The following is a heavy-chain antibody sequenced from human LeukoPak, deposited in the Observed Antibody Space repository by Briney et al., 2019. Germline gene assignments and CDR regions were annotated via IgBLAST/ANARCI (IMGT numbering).Heavy chain of an antibody. CDR2: ISSSSSTI. J-gene: IGHJ4*02. D-gene: IGHD2-2*01. CDR3: ARRYQLGYFDY. V-gene: IGHV3-48*04. CDR1: GFTFSSYS. Sequence: GGSLRLSCAASGFTFSSYSMNWVRQAPGKGLEWVSYISSSSSTIYYADSVKGRFTNSRDNAKNSLYLQMNSLRAEDTAVYYCARRYQLGYFDYWGQGTLVTVSS.